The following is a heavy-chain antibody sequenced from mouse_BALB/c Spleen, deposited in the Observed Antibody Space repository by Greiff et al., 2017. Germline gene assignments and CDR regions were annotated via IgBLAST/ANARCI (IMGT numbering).Heavy chain of an antibody. V-gene: IGHV1-7*01. CDR2: INPSTGYT. Sequence: VQLQQSGAELAKPGASVKMSCKASGYTFTSYWMHWVKQRPGQGLEWIGYINPSTGYTEYNQKFKDKATLTADKSSSTAYMQLSSLTSEDSAVYYCARGAIYGYEEAWFAYWGQGTLVTVSA. D-gene: IGHD2-2*01. CDR3: ARGAIYGYEEAWFAY. J-gene: IGHJ3*01. CDR1: GYTFTSYW.